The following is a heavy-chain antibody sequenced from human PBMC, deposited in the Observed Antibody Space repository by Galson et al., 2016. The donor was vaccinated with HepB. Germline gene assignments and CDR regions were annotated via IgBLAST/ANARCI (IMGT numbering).Heavy chain of an antibody. CDR1: GGSISRNNW. Sequence: ETLSLTCAVSGGSISRNNWWSWVRQPPGKGLEWIGEIFHSGDTNYNPSLKSRVTISVDTSKNQFSLKLSSVTVADTAVYYCARVGHLDSWSGYYVPPFDYWGQGTLVTVSS. CDR3: ARVGHLDSWSGYYVPPFDY. V-gene: IGHV4-4*02. J-gene: IGHJ4*02. D-gene: IGHD3-3*01. CDR2: IFHSGDT.